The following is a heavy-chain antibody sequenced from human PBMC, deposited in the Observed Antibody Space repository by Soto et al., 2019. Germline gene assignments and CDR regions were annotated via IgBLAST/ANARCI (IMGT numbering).Heavy chain of an antibody. J-gene: IGHJ6*02. D-gene: IGHD2-15*01. CDR1: GDTFSNYA. V-gene: IGHV1-69*13. CDR3: ARRVVTGGSSLRYYYYGMAV. Sequence: SVKVSCKASGDTFSNYAISWVRQAPGQGLEWIGGIIPIFATSNYAQKFQDRVTITADESSSTAYMDLSSLISDDTAVYYCARRVVTGGSSLRYYYYGMAVWGQGTTVTVSS. CDR2: IIPIFATS.